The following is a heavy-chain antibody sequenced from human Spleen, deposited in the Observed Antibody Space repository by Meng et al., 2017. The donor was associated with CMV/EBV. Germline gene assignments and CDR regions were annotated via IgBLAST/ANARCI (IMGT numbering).Heavy chain of an antibody. V-gene: IGHV4-39*07. J-gene: IGHJ4*02. CDR2: IYYSGST. Sequence: GYCSSSSCYWGWIRQPPGKGLDGMGSIYYSGSTYYNPALKSRVTISVDTSKNQFSLKLSSVTAADTAVYYCARFPTFYYDSSGSLGWGQGTLVTVSS. CDR3: ARFPTFYYDSSGSLG. D-gene: IGHD3-22*01. CDR1: GYCSSSSCY.